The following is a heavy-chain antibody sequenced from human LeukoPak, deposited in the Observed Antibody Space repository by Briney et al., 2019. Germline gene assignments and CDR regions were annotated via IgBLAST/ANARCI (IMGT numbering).Heavy chain of an antibody. CDR3: ARGGYSSSSWFSY. CDR2: ISSSSSYI. CDR1: GFTFSSYS. Sequence: GGSLRLSCAASGFTFSSYSMNWVRQAPGKGLEWVSSISSSSSYIYYADSVKGRFTISRDNAKNSLYLQMNSLRAEDTAVHYCARGGYSSSSWFSYWGQGTLVTVSS. J-gene: IGHJ4*02. V-gene: IGHV3-21*01. D-gene: IGHD6-6*01.